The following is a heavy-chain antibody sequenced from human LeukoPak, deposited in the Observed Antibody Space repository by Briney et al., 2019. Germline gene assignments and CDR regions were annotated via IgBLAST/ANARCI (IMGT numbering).Heavy chain of an antibody. Sequence: GGSLRLSCAASRFSFSNHSMNWVRQAPGKGLEWVSYISNSGSAKYYAASVKGRFTISRDNGKNSLYLQMNSLRAEDTAVYYCTRMSGSRLPGNWGQGTLVTVSS. CDR1: RFSFSNHS. D-gene: IGHD3-3*01. J-gene: IGHJ4*02. CDR2: ISNSGSAK. V-gene: IGHV3-48*01. CDR3: TRMSGSRLPGN.